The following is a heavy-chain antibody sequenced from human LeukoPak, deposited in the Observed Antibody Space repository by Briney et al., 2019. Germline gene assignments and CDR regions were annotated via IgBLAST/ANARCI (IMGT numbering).Heavy chain of an antibody. CDR2: ISSSSSYI. D-gene: IGHD3-22*01. V-gene: IGHV3-21*01. J-gene: IGHJ3*02. Sequence: GGSLGLSCAASGFTFSSYSMNWVRQAPGKGLEWVSSISSSSSYIYYADSVKGRFTISRDNAKNSLYLQMNSLRAEDTAVYYCARKTYDSNAFDIWGQGTMVTVSS. CDR1: GFTFSSYS. CDR3: ARKTYDSNAFDI.